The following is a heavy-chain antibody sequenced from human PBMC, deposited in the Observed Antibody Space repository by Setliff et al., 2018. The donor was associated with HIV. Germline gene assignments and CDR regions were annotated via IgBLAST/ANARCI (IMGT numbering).Heavy chain of an antibody. CDR1: GGTFSSYA. CDR3: AGREMPCSGGDCNRYFYYSYMDV. Sequence: SVKVSCKASGGTFSSYAISWVRQATGQGLEWMGGIIPMLGVANYPQKVQGRVTITTDKSTTIVYMELSSLRSEDTAVYYCAGREMPCSGGDCNRYFYYSYMDVWCTGTTVTVSS. CDR2: IIPMLGVA. J-gene: IGHJ6*03. D-gene: IGHD2-21*02. V-gene: IGHV1-69*10.